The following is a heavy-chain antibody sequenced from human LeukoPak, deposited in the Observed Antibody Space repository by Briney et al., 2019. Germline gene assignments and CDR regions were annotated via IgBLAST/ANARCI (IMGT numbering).Heavy chain of an antibody. CDR2: ISSSSSYI. J-gene: IGHJ4*02. D-gene: IGHD5-18*01. CDR1: GFTFSSYS. CDR3: ARDPGSGIQLWFFWY. V-gene: IGHV3-21*01. Sequence: GGSLRLSCAASGFTFSSYSMKWVRQAAGKGLEWVSSISSSSSYIYYADSVKGRFTISRDNAKNSLYLQMNSLRAEDTAVYYCARDPGSGIQLWFFWYWGQGTLVTVSS.